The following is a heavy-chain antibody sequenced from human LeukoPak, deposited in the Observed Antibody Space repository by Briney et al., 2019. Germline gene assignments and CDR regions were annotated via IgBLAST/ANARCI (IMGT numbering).Heavy chain of an antibody. CDR2: IYHSGCT. J-gene: IGHJ3*02. Sequence: SGTLSLTCAVSGGSLSSSNWWSWVRQPPGKGLEWIGEIYHSGCTNYNPSLKSRVTISVDKSKNQFSLKLSSVTAADTAVYYCARHVRNSGYDLNDAFDIWGQGTMVTVSS. V-gene: IGHV4-4*02. CDR3: ARHVRNSGYDLNDAFDI. CDR1: GGSLSSSNW. D-gene: IGHD5-12*01.